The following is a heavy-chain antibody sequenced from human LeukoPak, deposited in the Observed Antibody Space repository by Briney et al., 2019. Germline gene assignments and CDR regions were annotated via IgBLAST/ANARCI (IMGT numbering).Heavy chain of an antibody. CDR1: GFTFRSYG. CDR3: AKDFASSGWYLGDAFDI. J-gene: IGHJ3*02. CDR2: IRYDGNNK. D-gene: IGHD6-19*01. V-gene: IGHV3-30*02. Sequence: GGSLRLSCAASGFTFRSYGMHWVRQAPGKGLEWVAFIRYDGNNKYYADSVKGRFTIFRDNSRNTLYLQMNSLRAEDTAVYYCAKDFASSGWYLGDAFDIWGQGTMVTVSS.